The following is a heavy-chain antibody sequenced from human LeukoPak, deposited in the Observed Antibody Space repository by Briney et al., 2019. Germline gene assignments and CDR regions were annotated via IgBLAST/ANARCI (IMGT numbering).Heavy chain of an antibody. D-gene: IGHD3-22*01. Sequence: SETLSLTCTVSGSSISSGSYYWSWIRQPAGKGLEWIGRIYTSGSTNYNPSLKSRVTISVDTSKNQFSLKLSSVTAADTAVYYCARDSPHYYDSSGYHYDAFDIWAKGQWSPSLQ. V-gene: IGHV4-61*02. CDR1: GSSISSGSYY. J-gene: IGHJ3*02. CDR3: ARDSPHYYDSSGYHYDAFDI. CDR2: IYTSGST.